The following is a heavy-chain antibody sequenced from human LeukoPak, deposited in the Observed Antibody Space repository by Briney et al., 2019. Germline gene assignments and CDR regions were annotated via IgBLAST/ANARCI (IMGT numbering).Heavy chain of an antibody. CDR3: ARSRGYSSSWYGDFDY. CDR1: GGSISSGDYY. CDR2: IYYSGST. D-gene: IGHD6-13*01. V-gene: IGHV4-30-4*01. Sequence: SETLSLTCTASGGSISSGDYYWNGIRQPPGKGLEWIGYIYYSGSTYYNPSLKSRVTISVDTSKNQFSLKLSSVTAADTAVYYCARSRGYSSSWYGDFDYWGQGTLVTVSS. J-gene: IGHJ4*02.